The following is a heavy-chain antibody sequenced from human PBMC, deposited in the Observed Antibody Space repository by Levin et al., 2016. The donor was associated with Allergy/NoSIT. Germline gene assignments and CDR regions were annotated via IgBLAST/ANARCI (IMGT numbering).Heavy chain of an antibody. Sequence: GESLKISCAASGFTFSDYYMSWIRQAPGKGLEWVSYISSSGSTIYYADSVKGRFTISRDNAKNTLFLQMNSLRAEDTAVYYCARDWAYCSGDCSSWGQGTLVTVSS. CDR1: GFTFSDYY. V-gene: IGHV3-11*04. D-gene: IGHD2-21*02. CDR3: ARDWAYCSGDCSS. CDR2: ISSSGSTI. J-gene: IGHJ5*02.